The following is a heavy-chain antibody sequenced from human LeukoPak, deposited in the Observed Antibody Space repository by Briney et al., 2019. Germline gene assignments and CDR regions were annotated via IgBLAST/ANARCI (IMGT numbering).Heavy chain of an antibody. V-gene: IGHV3-23*01. CDR1: GFTFSSYA. J-gene: IGHJ4*02. CDR2: ISGSGGST. D-gene: IGHD2-15*01. CDR3: APYCSGGSCYRY. Sequence: GASLRLSCAASGFTFSSYAMSWVRQAPGKGLEWVSAISGSGGSTYYADSVKGRFTISRDNSKNTLYLQMNSLRAEDTAVYYCAPYCSGGSCYRYWGQGTLVTVSS.